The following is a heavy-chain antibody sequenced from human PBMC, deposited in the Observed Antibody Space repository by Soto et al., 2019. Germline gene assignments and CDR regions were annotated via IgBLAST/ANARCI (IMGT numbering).Heavy chain of an antibody. V-gene: IGHV4-39*01. Sequence: PSETLSLTCTVSGGSISSSSYYWGWIRQPPGKGLEWIGSIYYSGSTYYNPSLKSRVTISVDTSKNQFSLKLSSVTAADTAVYYCARIHSSGWYVGSYFDYWGQGTLVTVSS. J-gene: IGHJ4*02. CDR3: ARIHSSGWYVGSYFDY. CDR2: IYYSGST. D-gene: IGHD6-19*01. CDR1: GGSISSSSYY.